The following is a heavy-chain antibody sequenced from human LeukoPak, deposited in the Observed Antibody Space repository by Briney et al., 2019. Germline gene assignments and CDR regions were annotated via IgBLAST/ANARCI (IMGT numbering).Heavy chain of an antibody. Sequence: GGSLRLSCAASGFSFSDYSMNWVRQAPGKGLEWVSSITISSSIIYYADSVKGRFTISRGNAKNSLFLQMNSLRAEDTAVYYCARDLSDDNSLDYWGQGTLVSVSS. CDR3: ARDLSDDNSLDY. V-gene: IGHV3-21*01. CDR1: GFSFSDYS. D-gene: IGHD3-22*01. J-gene: IGHJ4*02. CDR2: ITISSSII.